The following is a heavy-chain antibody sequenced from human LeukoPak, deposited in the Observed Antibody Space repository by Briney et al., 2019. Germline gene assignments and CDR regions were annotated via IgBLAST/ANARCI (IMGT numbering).Heavy chain of an antibody. D-gene: IGHD6-19*01. Sequence: GGSLRLSCAASGFTFSSYAMSWVRQAPGKGLEWVSAISGGGGSTYYADSVKGRFTISRDNSKNTLYLQMNSLRAEDTAVYYCATSLYSSGWYAFAFDIWGQGTMVTVSS. CDR2: ISGGGGST. V-gene: IGHV3-23*01. CDR1: GFTFSSYA. J-gene: IGHJ3*02. CDR3: ATSLYSSGWYAFAFDI.